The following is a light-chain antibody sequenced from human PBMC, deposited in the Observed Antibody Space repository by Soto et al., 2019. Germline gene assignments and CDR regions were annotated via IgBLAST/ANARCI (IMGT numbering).Light chain of an antibody. CDR2: GAS. V-gene: IGKV3-15*01. CDR1: QSVSSN. J-gene: IGKJ4*01. CDR3: QQYNNWRLT. Sequence: EIVMRQSPATLSVSPGERATLSCRASQSVSSNLAWYQQKPGQAPRLLIYGASTRATGIPARLSGSGSGTEFTLTISSLQSEDFAVYYCQQYNNWRLTFGGGTKVDIK.